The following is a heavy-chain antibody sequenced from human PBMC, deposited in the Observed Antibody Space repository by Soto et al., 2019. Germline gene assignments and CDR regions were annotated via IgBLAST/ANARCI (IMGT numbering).Heavy chain of an antibody. CDR2: VSGNGGTT. CDR1: GFPFGSHA. D-gene: IGHD3-3*01. V-gene: IGHV3-23*01. Sequence: GGSLRLSCAASGFPFGSHAMSWVRQAPGKGLEWVSLVSGNGGTTNYADSVKGRFTISRDNSQKTLYLQMNSLRAEDTAIYYCAKGKAHTLFGVDTLFDYWGQGALVTVSS. CDR3: AKGKAHTLFGVDTLFDY. J-gene: IGHJ4*02.